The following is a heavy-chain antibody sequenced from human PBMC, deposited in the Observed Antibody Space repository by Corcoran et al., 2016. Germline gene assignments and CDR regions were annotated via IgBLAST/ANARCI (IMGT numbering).Heavy chain of an antibody. Sequence: QLQLQESGPGLVKPSETLSLTCTVSGDSLSSNVYYWVWIRQPPGKGLEWIGHIYYTGTTYYNPSLMSRVSISIDTPKNQFSLKLTSVTAADTAVYYWATIEWTDGGKWSDPWGRGTLVTVSS. CDR2: IYYTGTT. CDR3: ATIEWTDGGKWSDP. J-gene: IGHJ5*02. V-gene: IGHV4-39*07. D-gene: IGHD3-3*01. CDR1: GDSLSSNVYY.